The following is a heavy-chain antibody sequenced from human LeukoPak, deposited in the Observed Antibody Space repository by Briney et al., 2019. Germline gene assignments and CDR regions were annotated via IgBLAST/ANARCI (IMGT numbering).Heavy chain of an antibody. J-gene: IGHJ3*02. CDR2: IYSGGST. CDR1: GFTVSSNY. V-gene: IGHV3-53*01. CDR3: ARGTYQRAFDI. Sequence: GGSLRLSCAASGFTVSSNYMSWVRQAPGKGLEWVSVIYSGGSTYYADSVKGRFTIFRDNSKNTLYLQMNSLRAEDTAVYYCARGTYQRAFDIWGQGTMVTVSS. D-gene: IGHD2-2*01.